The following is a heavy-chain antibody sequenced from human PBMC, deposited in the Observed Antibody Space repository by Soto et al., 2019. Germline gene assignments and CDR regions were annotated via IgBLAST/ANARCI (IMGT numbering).Heavy chain of an antibody. Sequence: EVQLVESGGGLVQPGGSLRLSCAASGFTFSSYSMNWVRQAPGKGLEWVSYISSSSSTIYYVDSVKGRFTISRHNAKTSLYLQMNSLRDEDTAVYYCARENYGDYLIWFDPWGQGTLVTVSS. CDR2: ISSSSSTI. D-gene: IGHD4-17*01. CDR3: ARENYGDYLIWFDP. J-gene: IGHJ5*02. V-gene: IGHV3-48*02. CDR1: GFTFSSYS.